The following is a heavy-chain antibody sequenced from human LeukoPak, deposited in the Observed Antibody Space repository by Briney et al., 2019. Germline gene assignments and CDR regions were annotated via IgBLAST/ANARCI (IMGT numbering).Heavy chain of an antibody. CDR3: ARGGVWYQPVDY. J-gene: IGHJ4*02. CDR1: GFTFSSYW. CDR2: IKQDGSEK. Sequence: PGGSLRLSCAASGFTFSSYWMTWVRQAPGKGLEWVANIKQDGSEKYNVDSVKGRFTISRDNAKNSLYLQMNSLRAGDTAVYYCARGGVWYQPVDYWGQGTLVTVSS. D-gene: IGHD2-2*01. V-gene: IGHV3-7*01.